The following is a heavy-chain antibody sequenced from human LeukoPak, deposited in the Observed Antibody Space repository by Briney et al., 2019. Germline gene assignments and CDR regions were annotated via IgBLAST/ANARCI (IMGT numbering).Heavy chain of an antibody. J-gene: IGHJ4*02. Sequence: PGGSLRLSCAASGFTVSSNYMSWVRQAPGKGLEWVSVIYSGGSTYYADSVKGRFTISRDNSKNTLYLQMNSLRAEDTAVYYCARDGIAAAGTPGGLGYWGQGTLVTVFS. CDR3: ARDGIAAAGTPGGLGY. CDR1: GFTVSSNY. D-gene: IGHD6-13*01. V-gene: IGHV3-66*01. CDR2: IYSGGST.